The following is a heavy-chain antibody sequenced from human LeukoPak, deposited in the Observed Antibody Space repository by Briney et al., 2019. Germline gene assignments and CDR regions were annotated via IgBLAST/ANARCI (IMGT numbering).Heavy chain of an antibody. CDR3: AGSVSRSTSAFDY. CDR2: ISGSGGST. J-gene: IGHJ4*02. V-gene: IGHV3-23*01. CDR1: GFTFSSYA. Sequence: PGGSLRLSCAASGFTFSSYAMSWVRQAPGKGLEWVSAISGSGGSTYYADSVKGRFTISRDNSKNTLYLQMNSLRAEDTAVYYCAGSVSRSTSAFDYWGQGTLVTVSS. D-gene: IGHD2-2*01.